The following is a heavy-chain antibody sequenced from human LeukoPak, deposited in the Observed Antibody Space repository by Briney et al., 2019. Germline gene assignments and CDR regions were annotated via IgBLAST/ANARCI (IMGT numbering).Heavy chain of an antibody. CDR3: ARLPFIADNWFDP. CDR1: GGSISSSSYY. V-gene: IGHV4-39*01. J-gene: IGHJ5*02. Sequence: PSETLSLTCTVSGGSISSSSYYWGWIRQPPGKGLEWIGSTYYSGSTYYNPSLKSRVTISVDTSKNQFSLKLSSVTAADTAVYYCARLPFIADNWFDPWGQGTLVTVSS. D-gene: IGHD6-13*01. CDR2: TYYSGST.